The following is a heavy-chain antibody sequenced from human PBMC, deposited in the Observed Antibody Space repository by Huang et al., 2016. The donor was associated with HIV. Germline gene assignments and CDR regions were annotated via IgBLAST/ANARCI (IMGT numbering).Heavy chain of an antibody. D-gene: IGHD5-18*01. Sequence: QVQLVQSGAEVKKPGASVKVSCKASGYTFRSFGISWVRQAPGQGVDWGGWISGYNGNTKFAQKFQGRLTMTTDTSTSTAYMELRSLRSDDTAVYYCARGGGIQLWLLGYYYMDVWGNGTTVTVSS. CDR2: ISGYNGNT. V-gene: IGHV1-18*01. CDR1: GYTFRSFG. J-gene: IGHJ6*03. CDR3: ARGGGIQLWLLGYYYMDV.